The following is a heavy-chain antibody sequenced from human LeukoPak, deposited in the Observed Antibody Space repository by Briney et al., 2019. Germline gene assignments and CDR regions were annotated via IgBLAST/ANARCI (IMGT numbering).Heavy chain of an antibody. Sequence: GGSLRLSCAASGFTFSSYWMSWVRQAPGKGLEWVANIKQDGSEKYYVDSVKGRFTISRDNSKNTLYLQMNSLRAEDTAVYYCARGEWLRLSGFDYWGQGTLVTVSS. V-gene: IGHV3-7*01. CDR2: IKQDGSEK. D-gene: IGHD5-12*01. CDR3: ARGEWLRLSGFDY. CDR1: GFTFSSYW. J-gene: IGHJ4*02.